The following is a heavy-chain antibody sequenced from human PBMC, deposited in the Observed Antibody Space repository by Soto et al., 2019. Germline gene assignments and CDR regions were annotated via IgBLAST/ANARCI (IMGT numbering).Heavy chain of an antibody. D-gene: IGHD4-17*01. CDR2: INPSGGST. Sequence: ASVKVSCKASGYTFTSYYMHWVRQAPGQGLEWMGIINPSGGSTSYAQKFQGRVTMTRDTSTSTVYMELSSLRSEDTAMYYCARYGGPAHDYYGMDVWGQGTTVTVSS. CDR3: ARYGGPAHDYYGMDV. CDR1: GYTFTSYY. J-gene: IGHJ6*02. V-gene: IGHV1-46*01.